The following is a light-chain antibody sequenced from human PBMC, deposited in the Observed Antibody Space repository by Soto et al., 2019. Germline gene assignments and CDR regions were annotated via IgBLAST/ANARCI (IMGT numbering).Light chain of an antibody. CDR2: GAS. Sequence: EIVMTQSPATLSVAAAERATVSCRASQSVSSNLAWYQQKPGQAPRLLIYGASTRATGIPARFSGSGSGTEFTLTISSLQSEDFAVYYCQQYNNWPGTFGQGTKVEIK. CDR3: QQYNNWPGT. J-gene: IGKJ1*01. V-gene: IGKV3-15*01. CDR1: QSVSSN.